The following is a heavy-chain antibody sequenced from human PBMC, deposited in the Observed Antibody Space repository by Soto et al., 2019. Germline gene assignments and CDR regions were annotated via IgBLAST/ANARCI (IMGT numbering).Heavy chain of an antibody. Sequence: QVQLVESGGGVVQPGRSLRLSCAASGFIFGNYVMYWVRQAPGKGLEWVAFMSYDGTTKSYADSVKGRFTISRDNSQNTLYLLMNSLRPEDTGVYYCAREVLWSRYFDYWGQGTLVTVSS. D-gene: IGHD3-10*01. CDR2: MSYDGTTK. V-gene: IGHV3-30-3*01. CDR1: GFIFGNYV. CDR3: AREVLWSRYFDY. J-gene: IGHJ4*02.